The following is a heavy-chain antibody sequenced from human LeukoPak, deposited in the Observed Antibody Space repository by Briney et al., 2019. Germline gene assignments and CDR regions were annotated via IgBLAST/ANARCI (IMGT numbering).Heavy chain of an antibody. CDR3: ARLDYGGKYFDY. J-gene: IGHJ4*02. D-gene: IGHD4-23*01. CDR2: IYYSGST. CDR1: GGSISSSSYY. Sequence: PSETLSLTCTVSGGSISSSSYYWGWIRQPPGKGLEWIGSIYYSGSTYYNPSLKSRVTISVDTSKNQFSLKLSSVTAADTAVYYYARLDYGGKYFDYWGQGTLVTVSS. V-gene: IGHV4-39*01.